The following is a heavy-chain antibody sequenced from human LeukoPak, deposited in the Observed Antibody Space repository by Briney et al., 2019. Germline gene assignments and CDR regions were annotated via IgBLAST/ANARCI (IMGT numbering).Heavy chain of an antibody. J-gene: IGHJ5*02. CDR2: MNPNSGNT. CDR1: GYTFTSYD. CDR3: ARGLQSKYRKYWFDP. V-gene: IGHV1-8*01. D-gene: IGHD2/OR15-2a*01. Sequence: GASVKVSCKASGYTFTSYDINWVRQATGQGLEWMGWMNPNSGNTGYAQKFQGRVTMTRNTSISTAYMELSSLRSEDTAVYYCARGLQSKYRKYWFDPWGQGTLVTVSS.